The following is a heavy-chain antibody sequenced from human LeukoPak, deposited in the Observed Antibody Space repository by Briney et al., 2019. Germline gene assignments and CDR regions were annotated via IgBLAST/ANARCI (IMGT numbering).Heavy chain of an antibody. CDR3: ASHHYYDSR. V-gene: IGHV4-39*01. CDR2: IFYSGST. J-gene: IGHJ4*02. Sequence: SETLSLTCTVSGVSISSSSYYWGWIRQPPGKGLEWIGSIFYSGSTYYNPSLKSRVTISVDTSKNQFSLNLSSVTAADTAVYYCASHHYYDSRWGQGTLVTVSS. D-gene: IGHD3-22*01. CDR1: GVSISSSSYY.